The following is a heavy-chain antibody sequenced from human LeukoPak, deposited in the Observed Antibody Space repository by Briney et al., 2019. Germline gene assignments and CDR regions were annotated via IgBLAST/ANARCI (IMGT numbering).Heavy chain of an antibody. CDR1: GGSISSYY. Sequence: SETLSLTCTVSGGSISSYYWSWIRQPPGKGLEWIGYIYYSGSTNYNPSLKSRVTISVDASKNQFSLKLSSVTAADTAVYYCARDRVVGATRGVFDYWGQGALVTVSS. D-gene: IGHD1-26*01. J-gene: IGHJ4*02. CDR2: IYYSGST. V-gene: IGHV4-59*12. CDR3: ARDRVVGATRGVFDY.